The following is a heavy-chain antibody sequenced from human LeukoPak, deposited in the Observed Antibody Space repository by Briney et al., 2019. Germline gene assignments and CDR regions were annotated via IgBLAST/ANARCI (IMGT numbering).Heavy chain of an antibody. Sequence: GGSLRLSCAASGFTFSSYGMHWVRQAPGKGLEWVAVIWYDGSNKYYADSVKGRFTISRDNSKNTLYLQMNSLRAEDTAVYYCANHESSGYFDYWGQGTLVTVSS. CDR3: ANHESSGYFDY. V-gene: IGHV3-33*06. CDR1: GFTFSSYG. J-gene: IGHJ4*02. CDR2: IWYDGSNK.